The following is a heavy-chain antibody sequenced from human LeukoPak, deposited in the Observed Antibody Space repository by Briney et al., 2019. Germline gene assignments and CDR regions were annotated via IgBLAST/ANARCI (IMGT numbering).Heavy chain of an antibody. J-gene: IGHJ6*03. Sequence: SETLSLTCAVYGGSFSGYYWSWIRQPPGKGLQWIGVINHSGSTNYNPSLKSRVTVSVDTSKNQFSLKLSSVTAADTAVYYCARGGWEYYDLWSGSEWGNYYYMDVWGKGTTVTVSS. CDR1: GGSFSGYY. CDR3: ARGGWEYYDLWSGSEWGNYYYMDV. CDR2: INHSGST. V-gene: IGHV4-34*01. D-gene: IGHD3-3*01.